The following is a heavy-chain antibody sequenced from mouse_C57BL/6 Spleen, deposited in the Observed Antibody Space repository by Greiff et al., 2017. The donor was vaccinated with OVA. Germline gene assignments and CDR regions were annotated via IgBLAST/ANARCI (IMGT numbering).Heavy chain of an antibody. CDR3: TPPYYGSGYYAMDY. V-gene: IGHV14-1*01. CDR1: GFNIKDYY. Sequence: EVQLVESGAELVRPGASVKLSCTASGFNIKDYYMHWVKQRPEQGLEWIGRIDPEDGDTEYAPKFQGKATMTADTSSNTAYRQLRSLTSEDTAVYYCTPPYYGSGYYAMDYWGQGTSVTVSS. CDR2: IDPEDGDT. D-gene: IGHD1-1*01. J-gene: IGHJ4*01.